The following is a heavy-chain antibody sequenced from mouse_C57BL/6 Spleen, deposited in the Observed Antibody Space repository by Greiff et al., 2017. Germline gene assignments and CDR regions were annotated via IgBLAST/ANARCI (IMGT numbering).Heavy chain of an antibody. CDR1: GFTFSDYG. V-gene: IGHV5-17*01. J-gene: IGHJ2*01. Sequence: EVQRVESGGGLVKPGGSLKLSCAASGFTFSDYGMHWVRQAPEKGLEWVAYISSGSSTIYYADTVKGRFTISRDNAKNTLFLQMTSLRSENTAMFYCARDVYSYYLAYGAKAPLSQSPQ. CDR2: ISSGSSTI. CDR3: ARDVYSYYLAY.